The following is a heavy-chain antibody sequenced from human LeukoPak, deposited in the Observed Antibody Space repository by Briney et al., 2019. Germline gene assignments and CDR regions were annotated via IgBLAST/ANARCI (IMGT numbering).Heavy chain of an antibody. D-gene: IGHD3-10*01. CDR2: INPNGIT. CDR3: ARGMQGTYSYGSGTIESSGATRFDP. Sequence: PSETLSLTCDVYGGSFSGHYWSWIRQAPEQGLEWIGDINPNGITNCNPSLKSRVVISVDTSNNQFSLSLSSVTAADTAVYYCARGMQGTYSYGSGTIESSGATRFDPWGQGTLVTVSS. CDR1: GGSFSGHY. J-gene: IGHJ5*02. V-gene: IGHV4-34*01.